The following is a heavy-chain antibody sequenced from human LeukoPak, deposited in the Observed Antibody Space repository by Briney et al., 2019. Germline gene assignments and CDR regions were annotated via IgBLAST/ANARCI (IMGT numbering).Heavy chain of an antibody. Sequence: PSETLSLTCTVSGGSISSYYWSWIRQPPGKGLEWIGYIYYSGSTNYNPSLKSRVTISVDTSKNQFSLKLSSVTAADTAVYYCARDRFGPYVVPAATTDSFDPWGQGTLATVSS. CDR1: GGSISSYY. CDR2: IYYSGST. J-gene: IGHJ5*02. V-gene: IGHV4-59*12. CDR3: ARDRFGPYVVPAATTDSFDP. D-gene: IGHD2-2*01.